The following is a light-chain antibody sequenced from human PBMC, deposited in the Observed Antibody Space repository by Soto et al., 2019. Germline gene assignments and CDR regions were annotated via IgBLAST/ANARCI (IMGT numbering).Light chain of an antibody. J-gene: IGLJ1*01. CDR1: SSDFGDYNY. V-gene: IGLV2-14*01. CDR3: SSHTSSNTLV. CDR2: GVT. Sequence: QSVLTQPASVSGSPGQSITISCTGTSSDFGDYNYVSWYQQHPGKAPKLMIYGVTNRPSGVSRRFSGSKSGNTASLTISGIQAEDEADYYCSSHTSSNTLVFGIGTKVTVL.